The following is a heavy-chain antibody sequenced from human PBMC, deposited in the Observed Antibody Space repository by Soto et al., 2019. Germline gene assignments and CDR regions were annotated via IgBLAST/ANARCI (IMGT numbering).Heavy chain of an antibody. Sequence: RGESLKISCKGSGYSFTSYWISWVRQMPGKGLEWMGRIDPSDSYTNYSPSFQGHVTISADKSISTAYLQWSSLKASDTAMYYCARQRASDYDFWSGYFRSLYYYGMDVWGQGTTVTVSS. V-gene: IGHV5-10-1*01. D-gene: IGHD3-3*01. J-gene: IGHJ6*02. CDR2: IDPSDSYT. CDR1: GYSFTSYW. CDR3: ARQRASDYDFWSGYFRSLYYYGMDV.